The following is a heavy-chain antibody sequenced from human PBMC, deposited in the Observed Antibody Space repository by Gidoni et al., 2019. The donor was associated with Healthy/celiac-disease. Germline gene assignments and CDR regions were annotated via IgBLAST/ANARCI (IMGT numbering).Heavy chain of an antibody. CDR3: AKDGKPYDYVWGSYLHFDY. D-gene: IGHD3-16*02. CDR1: GFTFSSYG. V-gene: IGHV3-30*18. CDR2: ISYDGSNK. Sequence: QVQLVESGGGVVQPGRSLRLSCAATGFTFSSYGMHWVRQAPGKGLEWVAVISYDGSNKYYADSVKGRFTISRDNSKNTLYLQMNSLRAEDTAVYYCAKDGKPYDYVWGSYLHFDYWGQGTLVTVSS. J-gene: IGHJ4*02.